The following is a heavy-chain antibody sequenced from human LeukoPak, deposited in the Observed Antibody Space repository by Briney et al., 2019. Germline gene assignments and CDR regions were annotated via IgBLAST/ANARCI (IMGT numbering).Heavy chain of an antibody. CDR1: GGSISSSSYY. Sequence: SETLSLTCTVSGGSISSSSYYWGWIRQPPGTGLEWIGSIYYSGSTYYNPSLKSRVTISVDTSKNQFSLKLSSVTAADTAVYYCARYYDSSGYLDYWGQGTLVTVSS. CDR2: IYYSGST. CDR3: ARYYDSSGYLDY. V-gene: IGHV4-39*01. J-gene: IGHJ4*02. D-gene: IGHD3-22*01.